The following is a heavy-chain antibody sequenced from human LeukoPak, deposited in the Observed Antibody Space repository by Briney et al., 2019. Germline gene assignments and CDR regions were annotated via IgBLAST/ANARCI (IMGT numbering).Heavy chain of an antibody. Sequence: GGSLRLSCAASGFTFSSYAMHWLRQAPGKGLEGVAVISYDGSNKYYADSVKRRFTISRDNSKNTLYLQMNSLRAQDTAVYYCARTLPPTYYDFWSGYWYYYYYGMDVWGQGTTVTVSS. CDR2: ISYDGSNK. V-gene: IGHV3-30-3*01. J-gene: IGHJ6*02. D-gene: IGHD3-3*01. CDR3: ARTLPPTYYDFWSGYWYYYYYGMDV. CDR1: GFTFSSYA.